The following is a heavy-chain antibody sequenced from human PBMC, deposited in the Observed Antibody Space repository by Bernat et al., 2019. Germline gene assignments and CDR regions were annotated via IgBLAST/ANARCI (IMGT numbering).Heavy chain of an antibody. CDR3: ATKANWGASDH. V-gene: IGHV4-31*03. CDR1: GGSVSSGGYY. Sequence: QVQLQESGPGLVKPSQTLSLTCTVSGGSVSSGGYYWSWIRHHPGKGLEWIGYIYYSGSTYYNPSLKSRITISVDTSKNQFSLKLNSVTAADTAVYYCATKANWGASDHWGQGTLVTVSS. J-gene: IGHJ4*02. D-gene: IGHD7-27*01. CDR2: IYYSGST.